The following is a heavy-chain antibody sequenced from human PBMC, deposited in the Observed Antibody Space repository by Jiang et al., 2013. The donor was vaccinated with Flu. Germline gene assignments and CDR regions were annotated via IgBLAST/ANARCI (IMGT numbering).Heavy chain of an antibody. Sequence: LEWMGWISAYNGNTNYAQKLQGRVTMTTDTSTSTAYMELRSLRSDDTAVYYCARDWVCSGGSRYPNDAFDIWGQGTMVTVSS. CDR3: ARDWVCSGGSRYPNDAFDI. J-gene: IGHJ3*02. CDR2: ISAYNGNT. V-gene: IGHV1-18*01. D-gene: IGHD2-15*01.